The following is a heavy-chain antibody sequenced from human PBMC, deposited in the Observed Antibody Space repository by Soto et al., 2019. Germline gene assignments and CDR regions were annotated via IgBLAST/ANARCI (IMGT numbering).Heavy chain of an antibody. J-gene: IGHJ4*02. CDR1: NASITSSGYY. Sequence: QVQLQESGPRLVEASQTLSLTCTVSNASITSSGYYWSWVRQPPGKRLEWIGYIYHSGSTFYSPSLQSRLTMSVDTSKNQFSLTLRSVTAADTAVYHCARMSGTYYVPDYWGQGNPGHRLL. CDR3: ARMSGTYYVPDY. V-gene: IGHV4-31*03. D-gene: IGHD1-26*01. CDR2: IYHSGST.